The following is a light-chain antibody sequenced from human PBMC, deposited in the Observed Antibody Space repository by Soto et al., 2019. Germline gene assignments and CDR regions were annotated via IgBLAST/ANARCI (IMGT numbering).Light chain of an antibody. CDR1: QDISKY. Sequence: DIQMTQSPSSLSASVGDRVTITCQASQDISKYLNWYQQKPGKAPEPLIYDASTLEKGVPSKFSGSGSGTHYTFIITIQQPEVIATYCCQQYDNLPFTFGPGTRVEIK. CDR2: DAS. CDR3: QQYDNLPFT. V-gene: IGKV1-33*01. J-gene: IGKJ3*01.